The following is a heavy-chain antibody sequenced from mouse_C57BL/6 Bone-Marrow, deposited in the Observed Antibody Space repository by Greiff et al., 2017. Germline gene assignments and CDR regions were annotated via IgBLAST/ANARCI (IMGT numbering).Heavy chain of an antibody. D-gene: IGHD4-1*01. CDR2: IDPANGNT. CDR3: ARDWDAFDY. J-gene: IGHJ2*01. CDR1: GFNTKNTY. Sequence: EVQLQQSVAELVRPGASVKLSCTASGFNTKNTYMHWVKQRPEQGLEWIGRIDPANGNTKYAPKFQGKATITADTSSNTAYLQLSSLTSEDTAIYYCARDWDAFDYWGQGTTLTVSS. V-gene: IGHV14-3*01.